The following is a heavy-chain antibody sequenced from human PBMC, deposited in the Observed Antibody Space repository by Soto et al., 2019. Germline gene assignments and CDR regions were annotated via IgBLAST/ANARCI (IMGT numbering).Heavy chain of an antibody. Sequence: PSETLSLTCAVSGESFSGYYWGWIRQPPGKGLEWIGQIFHGGGTNYSPSLKSRVAISVDTSKNQFSLELSSVTAADTAVYYCARPHYDSNTFYSFFDYWGQGTLVTVSS. CDR1: GESFSGYY. V-gene: IGHV4-34*12. CDR2: IFHGGGT. J-gene: IGHJ4*02. D-gene: IGHD3-22*01. CDR3: ARPHYDSNTFYSFFDY.